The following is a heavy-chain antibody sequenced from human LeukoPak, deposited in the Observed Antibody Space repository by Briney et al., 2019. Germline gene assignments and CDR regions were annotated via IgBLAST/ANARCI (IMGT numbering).Heavy chain of an antibody. J-gene: IGHJ5*02. D-gene: IGHD5-18*01. CDR3: ARAPPQLRYSYGYESWFDP. Sequence: GASVKVSCKASGYTFTSYEINWVRQATGHGLEWMGWMNPDSGDTAYAQKFQGRVTMTRDTSTSTVYMELSSLRSEDTAVYYCARAPPQLRYSYGYESWFDPWGQGTLVTVSS. CDR2: MNPDSGDT. V-gene: IGHV1-8*01. CDR1: GYTFTSYE.